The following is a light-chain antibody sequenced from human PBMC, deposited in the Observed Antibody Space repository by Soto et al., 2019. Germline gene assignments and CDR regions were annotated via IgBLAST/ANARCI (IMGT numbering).Light chain of an antibody. J-gene: IGLJ2*01. V-gene: IGLV2-23*01. CDR3: CSYAASSTLV. Sequence: QSALTQPASVSGSPGQSITISCTGTSSDVGSYNLVSWYQQHPGKAPKLMIYEGSKRPSGVSNRFSGSKSGNTASLTISGLQAEDEADYYCCSYAASSTLVFGGGTEVTVL. CDR2: EGS. CDR1: SSDVGSYNL.